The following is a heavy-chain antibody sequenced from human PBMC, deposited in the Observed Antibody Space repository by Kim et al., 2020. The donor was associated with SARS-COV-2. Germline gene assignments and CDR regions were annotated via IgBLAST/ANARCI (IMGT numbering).Heavy chain of an antibody. D-gene: IGHD1-26*01. V-gene: IGHV1-3*04. CDR1: GYIFTGYH. CDR3: ARDSYSVWDY. J-gene: IGHJ4*02. Sequence: ASVKVFCKTSGYIFTGYHVAWVRQAPGQSLEWMGWINTGNVDTKYSQKIQERVTITRDTAASTAYMELDSLRSEDTAVYYCARDSYSVWDYWGQGTLVTVSS. CDR2: INTGNVDT.